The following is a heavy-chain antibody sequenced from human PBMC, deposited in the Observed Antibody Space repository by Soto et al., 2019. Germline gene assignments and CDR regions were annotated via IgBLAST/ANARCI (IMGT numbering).Heavy chain of an antibody. Sequence: GGSLRLSCAASGFTFSDHYMDWVRQAPGKGLEWVGRTRNKANSYTTEYAASVKGRFTISRDDSKNSLYLQMNSLKTGDTAGYYCARVYRLELPTNRYYYYYYYMDVWGKGTTVTVSS. CDR3: ARVYRLELPTNRYYYYYYYMDV. D-gene: IGHD1-7*01. V-gene: IGHV3-72*01. CDR1: GFTFSDHY. J-gene: IGHJ6*03. CDR2: TRNKANSYTT.